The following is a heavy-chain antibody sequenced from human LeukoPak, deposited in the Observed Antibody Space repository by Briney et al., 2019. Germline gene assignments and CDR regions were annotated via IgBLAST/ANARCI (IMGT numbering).Heavy chain of an antibody. D-gene: IGHD6-19*01. V-gene: IGHV3-30*18. Sequence: PGRSLRLSCAASGFTFSSYGMHWVRQAPGKGLEWVAVISYDGSNKYYVDSVKGRLTISRDNSKNTLYLQMNSLRPEDTAVYYCAKDRGEQWLVTSFDYWGQGTLVTVSS. CDR2: ISYDGSNK. CDR3: AKDRGEQWLVTSFDY. CDR1: GFTFSSYG. J-gene: IGHJ4*02.